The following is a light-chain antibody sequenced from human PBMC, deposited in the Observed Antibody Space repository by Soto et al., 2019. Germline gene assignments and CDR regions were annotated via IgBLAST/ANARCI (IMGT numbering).Light chain of an antibody. J-gene: IGLJ2*01. CDR1: SSDVGGYNY. CDR3: SSHTSSSFVV. CDR2: DVS. Sequence: QSALTQPASVSGSPGQSITISCTGTSSDVGGYNYVSWYQQHPGKAPKLMIYDVSNRPSGVSNRFSGSKSGNTASLTISGLQAEDEADYYCSSHTSSSFVVFGGGIKLTVL. V-gene: IGLV2-14*01.